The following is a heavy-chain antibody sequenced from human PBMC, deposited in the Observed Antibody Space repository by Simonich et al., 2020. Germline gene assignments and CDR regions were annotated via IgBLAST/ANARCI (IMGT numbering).Heavy chain of an antibody. D-gene: IGHD6-19*01. J-gene: IGHJ6*02. Sequence: EVQLVESGGGLVKPGGSLRLSCAASGFTFSSYSMNWVRQAPGKGLEWVSSISSSSSYINYADSVKGRVTIPRDNAKNSLYLQMNSLGAEDTAVYYCARWIAVAGTGAYGMDVWGQGTTVTVSS. V-gene: IGHV3-21*01. CDR1: GFTFSSYS. CDR3: ARWIAVAGTGAYGMDV. CDR2: ISSSSSYI.